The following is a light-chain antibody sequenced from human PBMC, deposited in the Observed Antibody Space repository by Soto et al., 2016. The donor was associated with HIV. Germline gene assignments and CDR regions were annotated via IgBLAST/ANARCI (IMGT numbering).Light chain of an antibody. CDR1: SLRKYF. Sequence: SSELTRDPAVSVALGQTVKITCQGDSLRKYFATWYQQKPGQAPILVIYGKNKRPSGIPDRFSGSSSGNTGSLTISGAQAEDEADYYCNSRDNDRVLFGGGTKLTVL. J-gene: IGLJ2*01. CDR2: GKN. CDR3: NSRDNDRVL. V-gene: IGLV3-19*01.